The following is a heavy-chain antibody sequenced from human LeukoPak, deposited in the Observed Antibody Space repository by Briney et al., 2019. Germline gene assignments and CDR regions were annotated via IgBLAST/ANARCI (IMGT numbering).Heavy chain of an antibody. CDR2: ISTYNGNT. CDR3: ARDLNYYDSSGYYDYDAFDI. V-gene: IGHV1-18*01. J-gene: IGHJ3*02. D-gene: IGHD3-22*01. CDR1: GYTFTSYG. Sequence: ASVTVSCKASGYTFTSYGISWVRQAPGQGLEWMGWISTYNGNTNYPQKLQGRVTMTTATSTSTAYMELRSLRSDDTAVYYCARDLNYYDSSGYYDYDAFDIWGQGTMVTVSS.